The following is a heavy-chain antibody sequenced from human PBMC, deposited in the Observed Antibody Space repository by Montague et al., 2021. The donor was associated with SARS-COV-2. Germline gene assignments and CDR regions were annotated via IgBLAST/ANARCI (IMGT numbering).Heavy chain of an antibody. J-gene: IGHJ5*01. Sequence: SETLSLTCTVSFGSISPYYWSWIRQPPGKGLEWIGFIFYNGSTKYNPSLQRRVSISLDTSKNQFSLKLSSVTAADTAVYYCARQDAWAYCGDECYRGWFDSWGQGTMVTVSS. D-gene: IGHD2-21*01. CDR3: ARQDAWAYCGDECYRGWFDS. CDR1: FGSISPYY. V-gene: IGHV4-59*01. CDR2: IFYNGST.